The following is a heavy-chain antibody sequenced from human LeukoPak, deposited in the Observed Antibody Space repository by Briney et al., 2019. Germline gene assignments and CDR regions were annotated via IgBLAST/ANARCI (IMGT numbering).Heavy chain of an antibody. J-gene: IGHJ6*03. CDR2: ISAYNGNT. V-gene: IGHV1-18*01. D-gene: IGHD3-3*01. Sequence: ASVKVSCKASGYTFTSYGISWVRQVPGQGLEWMGWISAYNGNTNYAQKLQGGVTMTTDTSTSTAYMELRSLRCDDTAVYYCARVPVGVVINYYYYYMDVWGKGTTVTVSS. CDR1: GYTFTSYG. CDR3: ARVPVGVVINYYYYYMDV.